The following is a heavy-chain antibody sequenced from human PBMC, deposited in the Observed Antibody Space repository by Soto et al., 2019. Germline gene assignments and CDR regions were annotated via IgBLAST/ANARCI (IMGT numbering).Heavy chain of an antibody. D-gene: IGHD3-9*01. CDR3: ARDNYDILTGYQYYMDV. J-gene: IGHJ6*03. CDR2: IYHSGDT. V-gene: IGHV4-4*02. Sequence: SETLSLTCAVSGGSISSSNWWSWVRQPPGKGLEWIGEIYHSGDTNYNPSLKSRVTISVDTSKNQFSLKLNSVTAADTAVYYCARDNYDILTGYQYYMDVWGKGTTVTVSS. CDR1: GGSISSSNW.